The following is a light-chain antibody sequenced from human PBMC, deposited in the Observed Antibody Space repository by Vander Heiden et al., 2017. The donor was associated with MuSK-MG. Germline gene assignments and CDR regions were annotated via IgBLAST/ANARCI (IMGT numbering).Light chain of an antibody. J-gene: IGKJ3*01. CDR1: QSVSSN. Sequence: EIVMTQSPATLSVSPGERATLSCRASQSVSSNLAWYQQKPGQAPRLLIYGASTRATGIPARFSGSGSGTEFTLTISSLQSEDFAVYYCQQYNNWPPNPHAFGPGTKVDIK. CDR2: GAS. CDR3: QQYNNWPPNPHA. V-gene: IGKV3-15*01.